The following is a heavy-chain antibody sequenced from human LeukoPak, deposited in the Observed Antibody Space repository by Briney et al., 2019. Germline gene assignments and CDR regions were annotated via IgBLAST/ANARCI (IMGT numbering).Heavy chain of an antibody. CDR1: GDSINSLDL. V-gene: IGHV4-4*02. J-gene: IGHJ4*02. D-gene: IGHD3-22*01. CDR3: AGLVGRYSSGLYYYYFDY. Sequence: SETLSLTCAVSGDSINSLDLWSWVRQPPGKGLEWIGEMYLSGTTHSNPSVKSRVTISIDKSKNQFFLNLSSVTAADTAVYYCAGLVGRYSSGLYYYYFDYWGQGTLVTVSS. CDR2: MYLSGTT.